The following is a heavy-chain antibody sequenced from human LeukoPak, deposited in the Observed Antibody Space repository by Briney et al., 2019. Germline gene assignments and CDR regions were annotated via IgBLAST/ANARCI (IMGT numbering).Heavy chain of an antibody. J-gene: IGHJ4*02. Sequence: SQTLSLACTVSGGSISSGDYYWSWIRQPPGKGLEWIGYIYHSGNTYYNPSLKSRLTISVDTPRNQFSLKLRSVTAADTAVYYCARGGTRITIVGVVINDFDYWGQGTLVTVSS. CDR3: ARGGTRITIVGVVINDFDY. D-gene: IGHD3-3*01. CDR2: IYHSGNT. V-gene: IGHV4-30-4*08. CDR1: GGSISSGDYY.